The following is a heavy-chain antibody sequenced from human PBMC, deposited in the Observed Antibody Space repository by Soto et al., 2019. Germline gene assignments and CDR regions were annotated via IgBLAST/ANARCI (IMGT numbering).Heavy chain of an antibody. D-gene: IGHD1-26*01. Sequence: QLQLQESGPGLVKPSETLSLTCTVSGVSISGTSYYWGWIRQTPAKGLEWFGTIYYLGETFYNPSLKRRVSISIDTSKNHFSLNLTSLPASGSAIYYCARRGSFWGQGALVTVSS. J-gene: IGHJ1*01. CDR1: GVSISGTSYY. CDR2: IYYLGET. V-gene: IGHV4-39*02. CDR3: ARRGSF.